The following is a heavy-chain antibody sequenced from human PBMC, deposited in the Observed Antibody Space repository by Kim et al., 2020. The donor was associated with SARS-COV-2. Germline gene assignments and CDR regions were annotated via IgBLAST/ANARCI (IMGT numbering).Heavy chain of an antibody. V-gene: IGHV1-3*01. J-gene: IGHJ4*02. CDR3: AREYYDILTGYYKPLLY. CDR1: GYTFTSYA. D-gene: IGHD3-9*01. Sequence: ASVKVSCKASGYTFTSYAMHWVRQAPGQRLEWMGWINAGNGNTKYSQKFQGRVTITRDTSASTAYMELSSLRSEDTAVYYCAREYYDILTGYYKPLLYWGQGTLVTVSS. CDR2: INAGNGNT.